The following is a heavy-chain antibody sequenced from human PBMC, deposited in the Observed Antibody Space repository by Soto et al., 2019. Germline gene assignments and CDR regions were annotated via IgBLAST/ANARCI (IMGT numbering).Heavy chain of an antibody. Sequence: GGSLRLSCTASGFTFSNAWMNWVRQAPGKGLEWVGRIKSNTDGGTTDYTAPVKGRFTISRDDSENTLYLQMNSLKTEDTAIYYCYTRNDYWGQGTLVTVSS. J-gene: IGHJ4*02. CDR2: IKSNTDGGTT. CDR3: YTRNDY. CDR1: GFTFSNAW. V-gene: IGHV3-15*07.